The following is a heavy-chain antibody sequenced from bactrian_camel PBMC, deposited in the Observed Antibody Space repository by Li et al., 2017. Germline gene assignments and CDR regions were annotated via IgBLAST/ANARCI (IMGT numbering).Heavy chain of an antibody. J-gene: IGHJ4*01. V-gene: IGHV3S1*01. CDR3: AAARIGFPSLARYLYNY. CDR2: ICGSGYT. Sequence: QVQLVESGGGSVQAGGSLRLSCVASGYTYKSHCMAWFRQASGKEREGVAAICGSGYTDYAGSVAGRFTVSKDNAKNALYQQMDNLRSEDTAMYCCAAARIGFPSLARYLYNYWGPGTQVTVS. D-gene: IGHD5*01. CDR1: GYTYKSHC.